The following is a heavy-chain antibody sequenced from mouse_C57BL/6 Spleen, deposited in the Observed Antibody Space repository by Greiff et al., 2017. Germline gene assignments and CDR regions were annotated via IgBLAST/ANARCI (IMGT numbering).Heavy chain of an antibody. D-gene: IGHD3-2*02. CDR2: IYPGDGDT. CDR3: ARGDSSDYFDY. V-gene: IGHV1-82*01. CDR1: GYAFSSSW. J-gene: IGHJ2*01. Sequence: QVQLQQSGPELVKPGASVKISCKASGYAFSSSWMNWVKQRPGKGLEWIGRIYPGDGDTNYNGKFKGKATLTADKSSSTAYMQLSSLTSEDSAVYFGARGDSSDYFDYWGQGTTLTVSS.